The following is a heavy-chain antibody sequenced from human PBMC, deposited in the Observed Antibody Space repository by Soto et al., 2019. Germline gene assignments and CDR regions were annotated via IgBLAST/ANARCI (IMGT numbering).Heavy chain of an antibody. Sequence: FLRLSCAASGFTFSSYAMGWVRQGPGRGLEWVAVVSIGGSTHYADSVRGRFTISRDNSKNTLSLQMNSLTAEDTAVYFCAKRRGAGGHFDYWGQGALVTVSS. CDR1: GFTFSSYA. V-gene: IGHV3-23*01. J-gene: IGHJ4*02. D-gene: IGHD2-15*01. CDR2: VSIGGST. CDR3: AKRRGAGGHFDY.